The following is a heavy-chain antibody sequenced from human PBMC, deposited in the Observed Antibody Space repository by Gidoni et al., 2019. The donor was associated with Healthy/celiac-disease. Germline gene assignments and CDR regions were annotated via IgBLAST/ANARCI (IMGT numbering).Heavy chain of an antibody. V-gene: IGHV4-39*01. J-gene: IGHJ4*02. Sequence: QLQLQESGPGLVKPSETLSLTCTVSGGSISSSSYYWGWIRQPPGKGLEWIGSIYYSGSTYYNPSLKSRVTISVDTSKNQFSLKLSSVTAADTAVYYCASYYYGSEGLLPCNYWGQGTLVTVSS. CDR2: IYYSGST. CDR3: ASYYYGSEGLLPCNY. CDR1: GGSISSSSYY. D-gene: IGHD3-10*01.